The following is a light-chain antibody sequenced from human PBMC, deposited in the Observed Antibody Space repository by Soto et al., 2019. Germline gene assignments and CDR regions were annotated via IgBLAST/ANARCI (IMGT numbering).Light chain of an antibody. CDR1: QDFSHY. Sequence: DIQMTQSPSSLSASVGDRVTITCQASQDFSHYLNWYQQKPGKAPKLLIYDASKLETGVPSRFSGSGSGTDFTFTISSLQPEDIATYYCQQDDNLPSFGPGTKVDIK. J-gene: IGKJ3*01. V-gene: IGKV1-33*01. CDR2: DAS. CDR3: QQDDNLPS.